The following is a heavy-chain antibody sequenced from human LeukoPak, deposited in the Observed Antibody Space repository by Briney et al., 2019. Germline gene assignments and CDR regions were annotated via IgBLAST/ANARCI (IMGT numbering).Heavy chain of an antibody. CDR3: ARDEGIAAAGNLDY. D-gene: IGHD6-13*01. CDR2: ISSSSSYI. Sequence: VGSLRLSSAASGFTFSSYSMKWVRQAPGKGLEWVSSISSSSSYIYYADSVEGRFTISRDNAKNSLYLQMNSLRAEDTAVYYCARDEGIAAAGNLDYWGQGTLVTVSS. V-gene: IGHV3-21*01. CDR1: GFTFSSYS. J-gene: IGHJ4*02.